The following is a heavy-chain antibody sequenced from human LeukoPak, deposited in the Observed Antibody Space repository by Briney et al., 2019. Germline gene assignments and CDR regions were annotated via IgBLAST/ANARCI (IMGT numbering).Heavy chain of an antibody. Sequence: SETLSLTCTVSSGSINSYYWSWIRQPAGKGLEWIGRSYTSGNTNYNPSLETRVTMSLDTSKNQFSLKLTTVTAADTAVYYCAREASTVTSRALDYWGQGTLVTVSS. CDR2: SYTSGNT. CDR1: SGSINSYY. D-gene: IGHD4-11*01. V-gene: IGHV4-4*07. CDR3: AREASTVTSRALDY. J-gene: IGHJ4*02.